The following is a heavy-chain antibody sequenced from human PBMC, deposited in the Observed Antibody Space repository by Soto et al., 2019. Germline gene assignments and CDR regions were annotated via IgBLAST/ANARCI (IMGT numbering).Heavy chain of an antibody. D-gene: IGHD3-10*01. CDR1: GFTFSSYG. V-gene: IGHV3-33*01. CDR2: IWSDGSNG. J-gene: IGHJ6*02. CDR3: ARALGFGVLGLDV. Sequence: QVQLVESGGGVVQPGRSLRLSCAASGFTFSSYGMHWVRQAPGKGLEWVAVIWSDGSNGYYADSVKGRFTISRDNSKNTLYLQMNSLRAEDTAVYYCARALGFGVLGLDVWGQGTTVTVSS.